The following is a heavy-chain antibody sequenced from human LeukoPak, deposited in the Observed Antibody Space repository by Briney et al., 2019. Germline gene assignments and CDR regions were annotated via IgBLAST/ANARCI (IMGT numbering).Heavy chain of an antibody. CDR2: ISGSGGST. D-gene: IGHD2-15*01. CDR3: AKGQWSGDY. J-gene: IGHJ4*02. V-gene: IGHV3-23*01. Sequence: GGSLRLSCAASGFTFSSYGMSWVRQAPGKGLEWVSGISGSGGSTYYADSVKGRLTISRDNSKNTLYLQMNSLRAEDTAVYYCAKGQWSGDYWGQGTLVTVSS. CDR1: GFTFSSYG.